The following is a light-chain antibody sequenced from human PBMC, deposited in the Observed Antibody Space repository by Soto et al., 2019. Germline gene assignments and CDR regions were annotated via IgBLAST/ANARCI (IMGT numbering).Light chain of an antibody. V-gene: IGLV2-8*01. Sequence: QSALTQPPSASGSPGQSVTISCTGTSSDVGGYNYVSWYQQQSGKAPKLMIYEVSKRPSGVPDRFSGSKSGNTASLTVSGLQAEGEADYYCILYAVSNTVVFGGGTKLTVL. CDR3: ILYAVSNTVV. CDR1: SSDVGGYNY. CDR2: EVS. J-gene: IGLJ2*01.